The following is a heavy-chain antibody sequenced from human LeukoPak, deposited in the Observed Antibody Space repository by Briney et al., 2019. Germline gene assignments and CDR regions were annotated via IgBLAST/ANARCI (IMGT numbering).Heavy chain of an antibody. J-gene: IGHJ3*02. V-gene: IGHV3-21*01. Sequence: GGSLRLSCAASGFTFSSYSMNWVRQAPGKGLEWVSSISSSSSYIYYADSVKGRFTISRDNAKNSLYLQMNSLRAEDTAVYYCARDTEGYSSSRYLDAFDIWGQGTMVTVSS. CDR3: ARDTEGYSSSRYLDAFDI. D-gene: IGHD6-13*01. CDR1: GFTFSSYS. CDR2: ISSSSSYI.